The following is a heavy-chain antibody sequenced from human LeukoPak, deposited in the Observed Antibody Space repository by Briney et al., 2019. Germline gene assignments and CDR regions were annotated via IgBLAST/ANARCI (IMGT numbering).Heavy chain of an antibody. D-gene: IGHD1-26*01. J-gene: IGHJ6*03. CDR3: ARGGFSGSYFYMDV. V-gene: IGHV1-46*01. Sequence: ASVKVSCKASGYTFTSYCMHWVRQAPGQGLEWMGIINPSGGSTSYAQKIQGRVTMTRDMSTSTVYMELSSLRSEDTAVYYCARGGFSGSYFYMDVWGKGTTVTVSS. CDR1: GYTFTSYC. CDR2: INPSGGST.